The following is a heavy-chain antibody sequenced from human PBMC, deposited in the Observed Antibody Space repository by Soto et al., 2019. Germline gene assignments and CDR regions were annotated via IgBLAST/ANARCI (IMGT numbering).Heavy chain of an antibody. J-gene: IGHJ4*02. CDR1: GFTFSDYA. CDR2: VSHDGRNT. CDR3: EKGGRQWLVTSDFNY. V-gene: IGHV3-30*18. D-gene: IGHD6-19*01. Sequence: VQLVESGGGVVQPGRSLRLSCAASGFTFSDYAMHWVRQAPGKGLEWVAVVSHDGRNTHYADSVKGRFTISRDSSKNTFSQEMTSLRPEDTSYYYGEKGGRQWLVTSDFNYWGQGALVTVSS.